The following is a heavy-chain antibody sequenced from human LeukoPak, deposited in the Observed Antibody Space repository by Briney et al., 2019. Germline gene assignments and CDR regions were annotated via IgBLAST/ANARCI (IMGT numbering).Heavy chain of an antibody. V-gene: IGHV1-69*13. J-gene: IGHJ3*02. D-gene: IGHD1-26*01. CDR1: GGTFSSYA. Sequence: ASVKVSCKASGGTFSSYAISWVRQAPGQGLEWMGGIIPIFGTANYAQKFQGRVTITADESTSTAYMELSSLRSEDTAVYYCARGSGIFQLDAFDIWGQGTMVSVSS. CDR2: IIPIFGTA. CDR3: ARGSGIFQLDAFDI.